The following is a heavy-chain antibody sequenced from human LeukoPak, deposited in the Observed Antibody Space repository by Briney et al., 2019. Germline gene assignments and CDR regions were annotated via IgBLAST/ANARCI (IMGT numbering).Heavy chain of an antibody. CDR2: TYYRSKWYN. D-gene: IGHD1-7*01. CDR1: GDSVSSNSAA. J-gene: IGHJ5*02. Sequence: SQTLSLTCAISGDSVSSNSAAWNWIRQSPSRGLEWLGRTYYRSKWYNDYAVSVKSRITINPDTSKNQFSLQLNSVTPEDTAVYYCARGRILHNWSYWYNWFDPWGQGTLVTVSS. V-gene: IGHV6-1*01. CDR3: ARGRILHNWSYWYNWFDP.